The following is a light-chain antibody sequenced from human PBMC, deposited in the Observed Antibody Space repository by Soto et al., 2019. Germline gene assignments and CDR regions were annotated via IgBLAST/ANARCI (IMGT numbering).Light chain of an antibody. CDR3: SSYSGSDNFVV. Sequence: QSVLTQPPSASGSPGQSVTISCAGTSSDVGGYNLVSWYQQHPGKAPKLMIYEVIKRPSGVPDRFSGSKSGNTASLTVSGLHAEDEADYYCSSYSGSDNFVVFGGRTKLTVL. J-gene: IGLJ2*01. CDR2: EVI. V-gene: IGLV2-8*01. CDR1: SSDVGGYNL.